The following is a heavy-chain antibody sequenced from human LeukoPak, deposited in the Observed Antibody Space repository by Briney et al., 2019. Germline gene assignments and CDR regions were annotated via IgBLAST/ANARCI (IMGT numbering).Heavy chain of an antibody. CDR3: ARQTAIAPFDY. D-gene: IGHD5-18*01. Sequence: GGSLRLSCAASGFTFSSYEMNWVRQAPGKGLEWVSYISSSGSTIYYADSVKGRFTISRDNAKNSLYLQMNSLGAEDTAVYYCARQTAIAPFDYWGQGTLVTVSS. V-gene: IGHV3-48*03. CDR1: GFTFSSYE. J-gene: IGHJ4*02. CDR2: ISSSGSTI.